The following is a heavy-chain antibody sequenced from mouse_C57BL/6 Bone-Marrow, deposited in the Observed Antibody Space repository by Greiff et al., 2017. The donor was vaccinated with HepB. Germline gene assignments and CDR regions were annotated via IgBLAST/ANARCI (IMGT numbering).Heavy chain of an antibody. J-gene: IGHJ4*01. D-gene: IGHD1-1*01. Sequence: EVKLVESGGGLVKPGGSLKLSCAASGFTFSDYGMHWVRQAPEKGLEWVAYISSGSSTIYYADTVKGRFTISRDNAKNTLFLQMTSLRSEDTAMYYFADYYGSSYDYAMDYWGQGTSVTVSS. CDR1: GFTFSDYG. CDR3: ADYYGSSYDYAMDY. V-gene: IGHV5-17*01. CDR2: ISSGSSTI.